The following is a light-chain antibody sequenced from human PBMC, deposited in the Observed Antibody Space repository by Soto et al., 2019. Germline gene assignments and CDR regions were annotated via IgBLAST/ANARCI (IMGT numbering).Light chain of an antibody. J-gene: IGKJ1*01. Sequence: DIQMTQSPSTLSASIGDTVTVADRASQGISNWLAWYQQKPGKAPNLLIFHASSLESGLPSRFSGSGSGTEFTLTISSLQSEDFAVYYCLQYNQWPPWTFGQGTKVDIK. CDR2: HAS. V-gene: IGKV1-5*01. CDR3: LQYNQWPPWT. CDR1: QGISNW.